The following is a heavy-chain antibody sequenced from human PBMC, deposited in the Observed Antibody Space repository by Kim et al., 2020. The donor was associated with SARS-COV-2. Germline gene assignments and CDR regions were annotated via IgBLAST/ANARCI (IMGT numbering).Heavy chain of an antibody. D-gene: IGHD3-10*01. V-gene: IGHV7-4-1*02. J-gene: IGHJ4*02. Sequence: WVRQAPGQGLEWMGWINTNTGNPTYAQGFTGRFVFSLDTSVSTAYLQISSLKAEDTAVYYCASNVLLWFGEADYWGQGTLVTVSS. CDR2: INTNTGNP. CDR3: ASNVLLWFGEADY.